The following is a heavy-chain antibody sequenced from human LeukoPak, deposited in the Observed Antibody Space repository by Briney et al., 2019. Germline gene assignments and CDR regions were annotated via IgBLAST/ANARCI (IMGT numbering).Heavy chain of an antibody. J-gene: IGHJ6*02. D-gene: IGHD5-12*01. Sequence: GGSLRLSCAASGFTFSSYWMSWVRQAPGKGLEWVANIKQDGSEKYYVDSVKGRFTISRDNAKNSLYLQMNSLRTEDTALYYCARDGNSGYDLTYFYGMDVWGQGTAVTVSS. CDR2: IKQDGSEK. CDR1: GFTFSSYW. CDR3: ARDGNSGYDLTYFYGMDV. V-gene: IGHV3-7*01.